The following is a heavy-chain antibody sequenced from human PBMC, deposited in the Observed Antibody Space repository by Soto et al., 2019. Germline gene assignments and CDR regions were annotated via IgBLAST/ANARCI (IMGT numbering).Heavy chain of an antibody. V-gene: IGHV3-33*01. CDR2: IWYDGSNK. CDR1: GFTFSSYG. Sequence: GGSLRLSCAASGFTFSSYGMHWVRQAPGKGLEWVAVIWYDGSNKYYADSVKGRFTISRDNSKNTLYLQMNSLRAEDTAVYYCARDSQVRIQLWSTHAFDIWGQGTMVTVSS. D-gene: IGHD5-18*01. J-gene: IGHJ3*02. CDR3: ARDSQVRIQLWSTHAFDI.